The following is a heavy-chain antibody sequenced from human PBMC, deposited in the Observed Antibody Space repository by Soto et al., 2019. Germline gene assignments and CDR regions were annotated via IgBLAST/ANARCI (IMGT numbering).Heavy chain of an antibody. CDR1: GGSISSGDYY. CDR2: IYYSGST. Sequence: QVQLQESGPGLVKPSQTLSLTCTVSGGSISSGDYYWSWIRQPPGKGLEWIGYIYYSGSTYYNPSLKSRGTRSVDTSNNQFSLKLSSVTAADTAVYYCAREGAEYYDSSGYCDYWGQGTLVTVSS. D-gene: IGHD3-22*01. V-gene: IGHV4-30-4*01. J-gene: IGHJ4*02. CDR3: AREGAEYYDSSGYCDY.